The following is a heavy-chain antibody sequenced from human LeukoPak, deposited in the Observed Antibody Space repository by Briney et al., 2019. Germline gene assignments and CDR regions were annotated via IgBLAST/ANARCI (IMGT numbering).Heavy chain of an antibody. CDR3: ARGAIVVVPAAIYDTPADYYYYYGMDV. V-gene: IGHV3-NL1*01. CDR2: ISGSGNGT. J-gene: IGHJ6*02. CDR1: GFTFRTSA. Sequence: GGSLRLSCAASGFTFRTSAMNWVRQAPGKGLEWLCGISGSGNGTYYADSVKGRFTISRDNSKNTLYLQMNSLRAEDTAVYYCARGAIVVVPAAIYDTPADYYYYYGMDVWGQGTTVTVSS. D-gene: IGHD2-2*01.